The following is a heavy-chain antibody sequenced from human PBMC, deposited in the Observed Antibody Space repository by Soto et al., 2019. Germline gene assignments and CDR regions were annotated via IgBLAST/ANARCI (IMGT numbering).Heavy chain of an antibody. D-gene: IGHD3-3*01. CDR2: ISAYNGNT. CDR3: ARDISSLILRFLEWLPTDGIDYYYYGMDV. V-gene: IGHV1-18*01. Sequence: GASVKVSCKASGYTFTSYGISWVRQAPGQGLEWMGWISAYNGNTNYAQKLQGRVTMTTDTSTSTAYMELRSLRSDDTAVYYCARDISSLILRFLEWLPTDGIDYYYYGMDVWGQGTTVTVSS. J-gene: IGHJ6*02. CDR1: GYTFTSYG.